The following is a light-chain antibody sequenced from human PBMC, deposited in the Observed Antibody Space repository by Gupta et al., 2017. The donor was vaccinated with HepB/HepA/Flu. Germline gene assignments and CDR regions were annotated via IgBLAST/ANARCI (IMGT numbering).Light chain of an antibody. J-gene: IGLJ3*02. V-gene: IGLV6-57*03. CDR3: QSYYPSTWV. CDR1: SGSIARNY. Sequence: NFMLTQPHSVSESPGKTVTISCTRSSGSIARNYVQWYQQRPGSAPTTVIYEDDQRPSGVPDRFSGSIDISSNSASLTISGLKTEDEADYYCQSYYPSTWVFGGGTRLTVL. CDR2: EDD.